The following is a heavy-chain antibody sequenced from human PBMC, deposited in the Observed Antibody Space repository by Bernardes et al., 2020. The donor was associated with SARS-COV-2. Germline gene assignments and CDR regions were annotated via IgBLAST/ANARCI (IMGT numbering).Heavy chain of an antibody. J-gene: IGHJ4*02. Sequence: GGSLRLSRAASGFTFSTYSMSWVRQAPGKGLEWVSSISSSSGYIYYADSVKGRFTISRDHGKNSLYLQMNSLRAEDTAVYYCARSQDSDAWFRDGFDYWGQGTMVTVSS. CDR2: ISSSSGYI. V-gene: IGHV3-21*01. CDR1: GFTFSTYS. D-gene: IGHD3-10*01. CDR3: ARSQDSDAWFRDGFDY.